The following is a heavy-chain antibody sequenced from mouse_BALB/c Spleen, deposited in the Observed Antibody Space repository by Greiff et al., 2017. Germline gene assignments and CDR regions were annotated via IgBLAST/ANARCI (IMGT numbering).Heavy chain of an antibody. CDR1: GFTFSSYA. D-gene: IGHD1-1*01. CDR2: ISSGGSYT. CDR3: ARDYYGSSYPPYYAMDY. V-gene: IGHV5-9-4*01. J-gene: IGHJ4*01. Sequence: EVKLVESGGGLVKPGGSLKLSCAASGFTFSSYAMSWVRQSPEKRLEWVAEISSGGSYTYYPDTVTGRFTISRDNAKNTLYLEMSSLRSEDTAMYYCARDYYGSSYPPYYAMDYWGQGTSVTVSS.